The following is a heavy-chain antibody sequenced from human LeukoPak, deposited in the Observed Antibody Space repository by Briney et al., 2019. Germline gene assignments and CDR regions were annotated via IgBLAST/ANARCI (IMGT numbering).Heavy chain of an antibody. Sequence: GGSLRLSCAASGFTFSDYYMSWIRQAPGKGLEWVSYISSSGRTIYYADSVKGRFTISRDNAKNSLYLQMNSLRAEDTAVYYCARDVGPGSSWYYYYYYMDVWGKGTTVTVSS. D-gene: IGHD6-13*01. CDR1: GFTFSDYY. CDR2: ISSSGRTI. CDR3: ARDVGPGSSWYYYYYYMDV. J-gene: IGHJ6*03. V-gene: IGHV3-11*01.